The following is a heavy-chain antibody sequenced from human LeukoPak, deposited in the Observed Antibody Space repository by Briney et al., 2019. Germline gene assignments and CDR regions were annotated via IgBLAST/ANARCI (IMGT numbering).Heavy chain of an antibody. D-gene: IGHD6-13*01. CDR2: INHSGST. V-gene: IGHV4-34*01. J-gene: IGHJ6*03. CDR3: ARNGIAAADPENYYYYYMDV. CDR1: GGSFSGYY. Sequence: PSETLSLTCAVYGGSFSGYYWSWIRQPPGKGLEWIGEINHSGSTNYNPSLKNRVTISVDTSKNQFSLKLSSVTAADTAVYYCARNGIAAADPENYYYYYMDVWGKGTTVTVSS.